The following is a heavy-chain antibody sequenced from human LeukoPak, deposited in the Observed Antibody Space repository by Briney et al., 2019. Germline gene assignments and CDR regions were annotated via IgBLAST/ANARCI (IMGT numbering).Heavy chain of an antibody. V-gene: IGHV1-69*06. D-gene: IGHD3-10*01. CDR1: GGTFSSYA. Sequence: EASVKVSCKASGGTFSSYAISWVRQAPGQGLEWMGGIIPIFGTANYAQKFQGRVTITADKSTSTAYMELSSLRSEDTAVYYCARSRRYGSGSTYNFDYWGQGTLVTVSS. CDR2: IIPIFGTA. J-gene: IGHJ4*02. CDR3: ARSRRYGSGSTYNFDY.